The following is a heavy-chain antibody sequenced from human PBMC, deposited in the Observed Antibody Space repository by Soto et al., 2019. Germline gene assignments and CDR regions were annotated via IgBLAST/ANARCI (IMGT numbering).Heavy chain of an antibody. V-gene: IGHV1-18*01. Sequence: QVQLVQSGAEVKKPGASVKVSCKASGYTFTSYGISWVRQAPGQGLEWMGWISAYNGNTNYAQKLQGRVTMTTDTSTSTVYMELRSLRADETAVYDGARDRYYVSSGYYYFWFDPWGQGTLVTVSS. CDR2: ISAYNGNT. CDR3: ARDRYYVSSGYYYFWFDP. J-gene: IGHJ5*02. D-gene: IGHD3-22*01. CDR1: GYTFTSYG.